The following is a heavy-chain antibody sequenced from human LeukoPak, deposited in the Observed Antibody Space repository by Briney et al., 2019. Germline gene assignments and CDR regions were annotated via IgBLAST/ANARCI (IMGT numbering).Heavy chain of an antibody. D-gene: IGHD6-13*01. CDR2: ISSFSNFR. J-gene: IGHJ4*02. V-gene: IGHV3-11*06. Sequence: PGGSLRLSCAASGFTFSDYYMSWIRQAPGKGLEWVSHISSFSNFRSYADSVKGRFTISRDNAKNSLYLQMNSLRADDTVIYYCARVSLGAAAGTSRWGQGTLVTVSS. CDR1: GFTFSDYY. CDR3: ARVSLGAAAGTSR.